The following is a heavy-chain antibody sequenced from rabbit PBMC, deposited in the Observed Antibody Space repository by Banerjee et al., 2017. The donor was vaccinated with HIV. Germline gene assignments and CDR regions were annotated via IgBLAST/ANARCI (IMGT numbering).Heavy chain of an antibody. J-gene: IGHJ4*01. D-gene: IGHD4-1*01. V-gene: IGHV1S40*01. CDR1: SFSCSYY. CDR3: ARDLAGVIGWNFNL. CDR2: IYVGSIGDT. Sequence: SFSCSYYLCWVRQAPGKGLEWIACIYVGSIGDTGYATWAKGRFTISKTSSTTVTLQMTSLTAADTATYFCARDLAGVIGWNFNLWGQGTLVTVS.